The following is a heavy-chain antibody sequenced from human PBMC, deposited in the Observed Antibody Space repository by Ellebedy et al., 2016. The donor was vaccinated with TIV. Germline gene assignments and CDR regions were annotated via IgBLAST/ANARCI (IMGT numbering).Heavy chain of an antibody. J-gene: IGHJ4*02. CDR1: GFIFSNYP. CDR3: AIGFEFGAWYDY. V-gene: IGHV3-23*01. D-gene: IGHD6-19*01. Sequence: PGGSLRLSCAASGFIFSNYPMNWVRQAPGKGLEWVSGISGSGGASNFADSVTGRFAISRDNSENTVYLQMNSLRAEDTAVYYCAIGFEFGAWYDYWGQGTLVTVSS. CDR2: ISGSGGAS.